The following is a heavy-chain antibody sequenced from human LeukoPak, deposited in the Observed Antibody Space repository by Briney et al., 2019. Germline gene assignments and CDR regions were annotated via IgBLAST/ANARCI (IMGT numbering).Heavy chain of an antibody. V-gene: IGHV1-8*01. J-gene: IGHJ4*02. CDR1: GYTFTSYD. CDR3: ARGRGYLSSNLDS. D-gene: IGHD5-18*01. Sequence: ASVKVSCKASGYTFTSYDINWERQTSGQGLEWMGWMNPNSGHTGYAQKFQGRLTMTRNTSIRTAYMELTRLRSEDTAVYFCARGRGYLSSNLDSWGQGTLVTVSS. CDR2: MNPNSGHT.